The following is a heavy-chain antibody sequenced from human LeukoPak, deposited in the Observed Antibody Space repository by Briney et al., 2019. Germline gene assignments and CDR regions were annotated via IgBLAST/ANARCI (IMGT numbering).Heavy chain of an antibody. J-gene: IGHJ4*02. D-gene: IGHD2-15*01. Sequence: SVKVSCKASGGTFSSYAISWVRQAPGQGLEWMGRIIPIFGTANYAQKFQGRVTITTDESTSTAYMELSSLRSEDTAVYYCARVVCSGGSCYMGDGVYFDXXGQGTXVTV. CDR2: IIPIFGTA. CDR1: GGTFSSYA. CDR3: ARVVCSGGSCYMGDGVYFDX. V-gene: IGHV1-69*05.